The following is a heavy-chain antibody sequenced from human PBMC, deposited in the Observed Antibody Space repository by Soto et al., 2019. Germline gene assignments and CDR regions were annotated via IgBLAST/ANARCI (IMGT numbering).Heavy chain of an antibody. D-gene: IGHD6-13*01. CDR2: IYYSGST. Sequence: SETLSLTCTVSGGSISSYYWSWIRQPPGKGLEWIGYIYYSGSTNYNPSLKSRVTISVDTSKNQFSLKLSSVTAADTAVYYCARVLPRAFWENSSSWYWFDPWGQGTLVTVSS. V-gene: IGHV4-59*01. CDR3: ARVLPRAFWENSSSWYWFDP. CDR1: GGSISSYY. J-gene: IGHJ5*02.